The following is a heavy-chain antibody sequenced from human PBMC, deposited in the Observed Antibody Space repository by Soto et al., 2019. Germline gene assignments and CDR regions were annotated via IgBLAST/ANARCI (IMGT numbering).Heavy chain of an antibody. CDR3: ARSSGTSYIWFDP. Sequence: QVQLVQSGAEVKKPGASVKVSCKACGYTFTSYGISWVRQAPGQGLEWMGWISAYNGNTNYAQKLQGRVTMNTDTSTSTAYMEVRSLRSDDTAVYYCARSSGTSYIWFDPWGQGTLVTVSS. CDR2: ISAYNGNT. D-gene: IGHD1-26*01. CDR1: GYTFTSYG. V-gene: IGHV1-18*01. J-gene: IGHJ5*02.